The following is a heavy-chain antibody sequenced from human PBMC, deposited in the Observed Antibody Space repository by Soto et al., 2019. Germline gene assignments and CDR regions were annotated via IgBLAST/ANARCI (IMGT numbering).Heavy chain of an antibody. Sequence: QVQLVQSGAEVKKPGASVKVSCKASGYTFTRYAMHGVRQAPGQRLEWMGWINAGNGNTNYSQKFQGRATITSHTATSTAYSELSRLRTEDTPVQDATTSSSVPAAVGYWGQGTLVTVSS. CDR2: INAGNGNT. CDR1: GYTFTRYA. V-gene: IGHV1-3*01. CDR3: TTSSSVPAAVGY. D-gene: IGHD2-2*01. J-gene: IGHJ4*02.